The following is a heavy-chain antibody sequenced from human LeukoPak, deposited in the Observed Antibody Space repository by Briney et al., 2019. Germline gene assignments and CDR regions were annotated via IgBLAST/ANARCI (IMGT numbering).Heavy chain of an antibody. Sequence: SETLSLSCAVYGGSFSGYYRRWIRQPPGKGLEWIGEINHSGSTNYNPSLKSRVTISVDTSKNQFSLKLRSVTAADTAVYYCARDVAYSSSPDYYYYYMDGWGKATTV. D-gene: IGHD6-13*01. J-gene: IGHJ6*03. V-gene: IGHV4-34*01. CDR2: INHSGST. CDR1: GGSFSGYY. CDR3: ARDVAYSSSPDYYYYYMDG.